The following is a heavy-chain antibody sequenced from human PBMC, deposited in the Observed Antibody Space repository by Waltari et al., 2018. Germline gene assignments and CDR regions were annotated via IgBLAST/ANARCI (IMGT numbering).Heavy chain of an antibody. CDR3: ARVGDYHGSGRFGLDV. CDR1: GGSFSGYF. D-gene: IGHD3-10*01. J-gene: IGHJ6*02. CDR2: INRDGSN. Sequence: QVQLQWGAGLLKPSETLSLTCAVYGGSFSGYFWSWVRQSPGKGLEWIGQINRDGSNKFNPSLKSRVAMSVDTIKSQISLRLTSVTAADAAVYYCARVGDYHGSGRFGLDVWGQGIRVTVSS. V-gene: IGHV4-34*01.